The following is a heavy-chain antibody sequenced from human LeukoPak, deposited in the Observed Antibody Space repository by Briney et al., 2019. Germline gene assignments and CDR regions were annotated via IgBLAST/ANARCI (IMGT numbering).Heavy chain of an antibody. Sequence: ASVKVSCKASLYTFTGYYMHWVRQAPGQGLEWMGWMNPNSGGTNYAQKFQGRVTMTRDTSISTAYMELSRLRSDDTAVYYCATVVGARGGDYFDYWGQGTLVTVSS. D-gene: IGHD1-26*01. CDR1: LYTFTGYY. J-gene: IGHJ4*02. CDR2: MNPNSGGT. CDR3: ATVVGARGGDYFDY. V-gene: IGHV1-2*02.